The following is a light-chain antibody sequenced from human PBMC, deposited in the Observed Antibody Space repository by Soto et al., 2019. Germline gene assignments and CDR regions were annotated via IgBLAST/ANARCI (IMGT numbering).Light chain of an antibody. CDR2: DVS. V-gene: IGLV2-14*03. J-gene: IGLJ3*02. Sequence: QSVLTQPASVSGSPGQSITISCNGSNSDIGSYKYVSWYQQHPGKVPKLMIYDVSNRPSGVSNRSSGSKSGNTASLTISGLQAEDEADYYCSSYTSSSKGVFGGGTKATVL. CDR3: SSYTSSSKGV. CDR1: NSDIGSYKY.